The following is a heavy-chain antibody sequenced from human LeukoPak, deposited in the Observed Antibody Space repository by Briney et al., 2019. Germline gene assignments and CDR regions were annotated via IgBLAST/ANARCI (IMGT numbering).Heavy chain of an antibody. Sequence: GGSLRLSCAASGFTFSSYAMHWVRQAPGKGLEWVAVISYDGSNKYYADSVKGRFTISRDNSKNTLYLQMNSLRDEDTAVYYCARDPRPYSGSGLHFDIWGQGTLVTVSS. J-gene: IGHJ3*02. CDR2: ISYDGSNK. CDR1: GFTFSSYA. V-gene: IGHV3-30-3*01. D-gene: IGHD1-26*01. CDR3: ARDPRPYSGSGLHFDI.